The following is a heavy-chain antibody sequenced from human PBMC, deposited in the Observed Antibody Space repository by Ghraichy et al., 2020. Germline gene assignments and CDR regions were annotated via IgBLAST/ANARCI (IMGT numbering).Heavy chain of an antibody. J-gene: IGHJ4*02. CDR1: GFTFNSYW. CDR2: INSDGSST. Sequence: GESLNISFAVSGFTFNSYWMHWVRQAPGKGLVWVSRINSDGSSTRYADSVKGRFTISRDNAKNTLYLQMNSLRAEDTAVYYCARDYYGGNIDYWGQGTLVTVSS. V-gene: IGHV3-74*01. CDR3: ARDYYGGNIDY. D-gene: IGHD4-23*01.